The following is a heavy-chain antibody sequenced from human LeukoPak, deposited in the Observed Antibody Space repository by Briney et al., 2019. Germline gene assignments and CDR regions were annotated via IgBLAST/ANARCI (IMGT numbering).Heavy chain of an antibody. J-gene: IGHJ4*02. CDR1: GFTFRTYW. Sequence: GGSLRLSCAVSGFTFRTYWMHWVRQAPGKGLVWVSRFKSGGSTAYADSEKGRFIVSRDNAQDTLYLQMNSLRVEDTAVYYCAGGSGGPAPDYWGQGALVTVSS. V-gene: IGHV3-74*01. CDR3: AGGSGGPAPDY. D-gene: IGHD4-23*01. CDR2: FKSGGST.